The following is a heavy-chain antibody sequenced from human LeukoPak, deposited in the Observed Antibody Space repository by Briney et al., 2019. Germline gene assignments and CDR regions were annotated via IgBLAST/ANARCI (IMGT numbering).Heavy chain of an antibody. Sequence: KPSQTLSLTCTVSGGSISSGDYYWSWIRQPPGKGLEWIGSIYHGGSSYYNPSLKSRVTMSIDTSKIQFSLKLSSVTAADTAVYYCARHYVIRGYSYAPDVFDIWGQGTMVTVSS. CDR2: IYHGGSS. J-gene: IGHJ3*02. V-gene: IGHV4-30-2*03. CDR1: GGSISSGDYY. CDR3: ARHYVIRGYSYAPDVFDI. D-gene: IGHD5-18*01.